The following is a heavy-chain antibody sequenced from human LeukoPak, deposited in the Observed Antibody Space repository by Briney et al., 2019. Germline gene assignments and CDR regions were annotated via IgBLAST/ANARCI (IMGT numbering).Heavy chain of an antibody. CDR1: GFTFSSYG. D-gene: IGHD6-19*01. CDR3: ARVYSSGWYNV. CDR2: ISYDGSNK. J-gene: IGHJ3*01. Sequence: GGSLRLSCAASGFTFSSYGMHWVRQAPGKGLEWVAVISYDGSNKYYADSVKGRFTISRDNAKNSLYLHMNSLRAEDTAVYYCARVYSSGWYNVWGQGTMVTVSS. V-gene: IGHV3-30*03.